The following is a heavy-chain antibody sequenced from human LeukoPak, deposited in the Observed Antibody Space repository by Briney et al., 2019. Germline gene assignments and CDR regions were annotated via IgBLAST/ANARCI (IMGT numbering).Heavy chain of an antibody. J-gene: IGHJ4*02. D-gene: IGHD6-13*01. CDR1: GFTFSSYA. CDR3: ARDWASAGLDY. V-gene: IGHV3-30*04. CDR2: ISYDGSNK. Sequence: GGSLRLSCAASGFTFSSYAMHWVRQAPGKGLEWVAVISYDGSNKYYADSVKGRLTISRDNSKNTLYLQMNSLRAEDTAVYYCARDWASAGLDYWGQGTLVTVSS.